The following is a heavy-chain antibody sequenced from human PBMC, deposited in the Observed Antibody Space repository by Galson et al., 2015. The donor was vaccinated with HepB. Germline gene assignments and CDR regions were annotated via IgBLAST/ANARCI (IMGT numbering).Heavy chain of an antibody. Sequence: SVKVSCKASGYTFTSYAMNWVRQAPGQGLEWMGWINTNTGNTTYAQGFTGRFVFSLDTSVSTAYLQISSLKAEDTAVYYCASSHSHYGGNSFWYFDLWGRGTLVTVSS. V-gene: IGHV7-4-1*02. J-gene: IGHJ2*01. CDR1: GYTFTSYA. CDR3: ASSHSHYGGNSFWYFDL. D-gene: IGHD4-23*01. CDR2: INTNTGNT.